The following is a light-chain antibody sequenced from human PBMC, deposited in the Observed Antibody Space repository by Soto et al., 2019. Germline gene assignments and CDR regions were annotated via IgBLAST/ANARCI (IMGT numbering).Light chain of an antibody. CDR3: QPYNSYSRT. J-gene: IGKJ1*01. V-gene: IGKV1-5*03. CDR2: KAS. Sequence: DIQMTQSPSTLSASVGDRVTITCRASQSISSWLAWYQKKPGKAPKLLIYKASTLESGVPSRFSGSGSETEFTLTISSLQPDDFATYYCQPYNSYSRTFGQGTKVEI. CDR1: QSISSW.